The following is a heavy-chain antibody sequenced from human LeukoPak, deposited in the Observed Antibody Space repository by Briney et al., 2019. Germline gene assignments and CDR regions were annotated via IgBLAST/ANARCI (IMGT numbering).Heavy chain of an antibody. CDR1: GFTFSSFA. V-gene: IGHV3-64*04. D-gene: IGHD3-22*01. CDR2: ISRNGGST. CDR3: VRDISGYYFDY. J-gene: IGHJ4*02. Sequence: PGGSLRLSCSASGFTFSSFAMHWVRQAPGKGLEYVAAISRNGGSTYYADSVKGRFTISRDNAKNSLYLQMNSLRAEDTALYYCVRDISGYYFDYWGQGTLVTVSS.